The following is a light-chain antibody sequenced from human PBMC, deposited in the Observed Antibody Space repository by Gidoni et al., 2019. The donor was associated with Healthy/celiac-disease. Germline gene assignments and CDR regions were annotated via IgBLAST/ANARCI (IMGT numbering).Light chain of an antibody. CDR1: SSKIGAGYD. J-gene: IGLJ1*01. Sequence: QSVLTQPPSVSGAPGQRVTISCTGSSSKIGAGYDVHWYQQLPGTAPKLLIYGTSNRPSGVTDRFSGSKSGTSASLAITGLQAEDEADYYCQSYDSSLWRVFGTGTKVTVL. V-gene: IGLV1-40*01. CDR2: GTS. CDR3: QSYDSSLWRV.